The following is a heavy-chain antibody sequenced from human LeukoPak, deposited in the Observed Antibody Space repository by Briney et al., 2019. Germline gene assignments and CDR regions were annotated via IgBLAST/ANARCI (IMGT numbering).Heavy chain of an antibody. CDR1: GGTFSSYA. CDR3: ARDSSGLGAFDI. V-gene: IGHV1-69*05. D-gene: IGHD6-6*01. CDR2: IIPIFGTA. J-gene: IGHJ3*02. Sequence: ASVKVSCKASGGTFSSYAISWVRQAPGHGLEWMGGIIPIFGTANYAQKFQGRVTITTDESTSTAYMELSSLRSEDTAVYYCARDSSGLGAFDIWGQGTMVTVSS.